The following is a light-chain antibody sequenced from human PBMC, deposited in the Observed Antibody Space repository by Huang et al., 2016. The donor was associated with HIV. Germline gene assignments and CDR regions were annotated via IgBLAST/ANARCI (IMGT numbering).Light chain of an antibody. Sequence: EIVMTQSSATLSVSPGARATLSCRASQSVSSNLDWYQQKPGQGPRLLIYGASARATGIPARFSDSGSGTEFTLTISSLQSEDFALYYCQQYNSWPPITFGQGTRLEIK. CDR2: GAS. V-gene: IGKV3-15*01. CDR3: QQYNSWPPIT. CDR1: QSVSSN. J-gene: IGKJ5*01.